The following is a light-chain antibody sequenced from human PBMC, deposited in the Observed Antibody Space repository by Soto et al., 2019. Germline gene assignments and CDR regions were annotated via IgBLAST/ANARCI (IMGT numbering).Light chain of an antibody. CDR3: QQYNSYSRT. CDR2: AAS. J-gene: IGKJ1*01. Sequence: DIQMTQSPSSLSASVGDRVTITCRASQSISSYLNWYQQKPGKAPKLLIYAASGLPSGVPSRFSGSGSGTDFTLTISSLQPDDFATYYCQQYNSYSRTFGQGTKVDIK. V-gene: IGKV1-39*01. CDR1: QSISSY.